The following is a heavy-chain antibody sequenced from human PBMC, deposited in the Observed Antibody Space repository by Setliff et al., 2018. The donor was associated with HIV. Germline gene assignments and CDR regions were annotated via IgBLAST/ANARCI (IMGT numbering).Heavy chain of an antibody. CDR2: INHSGST. Sequence: SETLSLTCAVYGGSFNGHSWTWIRQPPGKGLEWIGGINHSGSTNYNPSLESRVTISIDTSKNQFSLKLSSVTAADTAIYYCARDRYYGSGSYYTNWFDPWGQGTLVTVSS. CDR3: ARDRYYGSGSYYTNWFDP. V-gene: IGHV4-34*01. CDR1: GGSFNGHS. J-gene: IGHJ5*02. D-gene: IGHD3-10*01.